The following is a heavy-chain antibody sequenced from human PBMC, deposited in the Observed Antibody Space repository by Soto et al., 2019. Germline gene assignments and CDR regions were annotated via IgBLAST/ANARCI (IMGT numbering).Heavy chain of an antibody. CDR3: ARHGPRVYYDNSDYYYYGMDV. J-gene: IGHJ6*02. CDR2: IDPSDSQT. V-gene: IGHV5-10-1*01. D-gene: IGHD3-22*01. CDR1: GYSFAGYW. Sequence: GESLKISCKGSGYSFAGYWITWVRQKPGKGLEWMGRIDPSDSQTYYSPSFQGHVTISADKSISTAYLQWSSLKASDTAMYYCARHGPRVYYDNSDYYYYGMDVWGQGTTVTVS.